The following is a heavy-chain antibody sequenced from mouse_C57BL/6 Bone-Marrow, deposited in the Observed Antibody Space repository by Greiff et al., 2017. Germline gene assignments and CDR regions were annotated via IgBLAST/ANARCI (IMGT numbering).Heavy chain of an antibody. D-gene: IGHD1-1*01. CDR3: TVITTVSDFDY. J-gene: IGHJ2*01. V-gene: IGHV6-3*01. CDR2: IRLKSDNYAT. Sequence: EVKVEESGGGLVQPGGSMKLSCVASGFTFSNYWMNWVRQSPEKGLEWVAQIRLKSDNYATHYAESVKGRFTISSDDSKSSVYLQMNNLRAEVTGIYYCTVITTVSDFDYWGQGTTLTVSS. CDR1: GFTFSNYW.